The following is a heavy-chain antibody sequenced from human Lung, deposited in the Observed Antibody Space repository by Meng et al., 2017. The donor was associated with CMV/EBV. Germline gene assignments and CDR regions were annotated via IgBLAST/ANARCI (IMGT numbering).Heavy chain of an antibody. J-gene: IGHJ5*02. CDR2: TYWKDDK. CDR1: GSSLSTSGVG. Sequence: GPXLVXRTQSLSLSCSLSGSSLSTSGVGVGWFRQPPGKALEWPALTYWKDDKRYSPSLRSRLTITKDTSKNQVVLTMTNMSPVDTATYCCAHSVIVLLPSARLLSNRYEPWGQGAXVTVSS. D-gene: IGHD1-26*01. CDR3: AHSVIVLLPSARLLSNRYEP. V-gene: IGHV2-5*01.